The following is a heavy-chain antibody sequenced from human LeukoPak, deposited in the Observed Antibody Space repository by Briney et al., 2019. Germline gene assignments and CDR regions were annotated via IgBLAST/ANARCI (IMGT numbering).Heavy chain of an antibody. Sequence: SETLSLTCAVYGGSFSGYYWSWIRQPPGKGLEWIGEINHSGSTNYNPSLKSRVTISVDTSKNQFSLKLSSVTAADTAVYYCARVSSWYNYYYYYMDVWGKGTTVTVSS. CDR1: GGSFSGYY. J-gene: IGHJ6*03. V-gene: IGHV4-34*01. D-gene: IGHD6-13*01. CDR2: INHSGST. CDR3: ARVSSWYNYYYYYMDV.